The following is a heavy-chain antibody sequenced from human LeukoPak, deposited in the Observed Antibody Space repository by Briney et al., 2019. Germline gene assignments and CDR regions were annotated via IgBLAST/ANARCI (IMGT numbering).Heavy chain of an antibody. Sequence: ASVKVSCKASGYTFTGYYMHWVRQAPGQGLEWMGWINPNSGGTTYAQKFQGRVTMTRDTSISTAYLELRSLRSDDTAVYYCARVGPTYRAYFDYWGQGTLVTVSS. CDR1: GYTFTGYY. CDR2: INPNSGGT. J-gene: IGHJ4*02. V-gene: IGHV1-2*02. D-gene: IGHD3-16*01. CDR3: ARVGPTYRAYFDY.